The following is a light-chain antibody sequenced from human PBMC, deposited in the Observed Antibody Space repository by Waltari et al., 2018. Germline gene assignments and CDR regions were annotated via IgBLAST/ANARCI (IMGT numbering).Light chain of an antibody. CDR3: QQYYSPPLT. Sequence: DIVMTQSPDSLAVFLGERATINCKSSQSIFYRSNNKTYLAWYQQKSGQPPKLLIYGASTRESGVPDRFSGSGSGTDFTLTISSLQAEDVAVYFCQQYYSPPLTFGGGTKVEIK. V-gene: IGKV4-1*01. CDR2: GAS. J-gene: IGKJ4*01. CDR1: QSIFYRSNNKTY.